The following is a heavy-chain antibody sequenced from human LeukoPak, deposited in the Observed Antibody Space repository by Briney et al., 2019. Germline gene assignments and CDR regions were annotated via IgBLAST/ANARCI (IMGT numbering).Heavy chain of an antibody. V-gene: IGHV4-61*02. J-gene: IGHJ3*02. CDR1: GGSISSGTYY. CDR3: ARDYGYGGNSFRGPYGI. CDR2: IYTSGST. Sequence: SETLSLTCTVSGGSISSGTYYWSWIRQPAGKGLEWIGRIYTSGSTNYNPSLKSRVTISVDTSKNQFSLKLSSVTAADTAVYYCARDYGYGGNSFRGPYGIWGQGTMVTVSS. D-gene: IGHD4-23*01.